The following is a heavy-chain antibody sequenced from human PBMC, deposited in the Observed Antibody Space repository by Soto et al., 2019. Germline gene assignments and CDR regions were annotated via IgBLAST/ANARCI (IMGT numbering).Heavy chain of an antibody. V-gene: IGHV5-51*03. Sequence: EVHLVQSGAEVRKPGESLKISCKGSGYSFATYWIGWVRQMTGKGLEWMGVIYPADSDTRYSPSFQGKVTISADKSINTASLQSSSVTASDTPIYYCARGTTIRTTDWFDPWGQGTLVTVSS. CDR3: ARGTTIRTTDWFDP. D-gene: IGHD1-1*01. J-gene: IGHJ5*02. CDR2: IYPADSDT. CDR1: GYSFATYW.